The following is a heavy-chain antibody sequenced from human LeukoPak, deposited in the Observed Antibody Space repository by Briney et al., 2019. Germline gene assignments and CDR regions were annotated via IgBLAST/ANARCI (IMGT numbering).Heavy chain of an antibody. V-gene: IGHV5-51*01. CDR1: GGSFTNYW. CDR3: ARSGGSCSSTSCYAFDY. Sequence: AAAPQISCRGSGGSFTNYWIGWVRQMPGKGLEWRGGIYPDDCDTRYSPSLQGQVTISADKSISTAYLQWSSLQASDTAIYYCARSGGSCSSTSCYAFDYWGQGTLVTVSS. CDR2: IYPDDCDT. D-gene: IGHD2-2*01. J-gene: IGHJ4*02.